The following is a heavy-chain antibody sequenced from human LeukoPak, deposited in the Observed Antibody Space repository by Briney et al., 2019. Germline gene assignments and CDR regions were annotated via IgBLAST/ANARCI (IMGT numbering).Heavy chain of an antibody. CDR3: ARGGYPYLSTWYSDY. V-gene: IGHV3-9*01. Sequence: GGSLRLSCAASGFTFDDYAMHWVRQAPGKGLEWVSGISWNSGSIGYADSVKGRFTISRDNAKNSLYLQMNSLRAEDTALYYCARGGYPYLSTWYSDYWGQGTLVTDSS. CDR1: GFTFDDYA. CDR2: ISWNSGSI. J-gene: IGHJ4*02. D-gene: IGHD2-15*01.